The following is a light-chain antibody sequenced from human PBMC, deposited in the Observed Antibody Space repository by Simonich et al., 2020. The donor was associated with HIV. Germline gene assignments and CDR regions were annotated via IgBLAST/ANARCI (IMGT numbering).Light chain of an antibody. CDR3: QQFGNSPPSIT. Sequence: DIQMTQSPSSLSASVGDRVTITCRTSQSISSYLNWYQHKPGKAPKLLIYAASSLQSGVPSRFSGSGSGTDFTLTISSLQPEDFAVYYCQQFGNSPPSITFGQGTRLEIK. CDR2: AAS. CDR1: QSISSY. V-gene: IGKV1-39*01. J-gene: IGKJ5*01.